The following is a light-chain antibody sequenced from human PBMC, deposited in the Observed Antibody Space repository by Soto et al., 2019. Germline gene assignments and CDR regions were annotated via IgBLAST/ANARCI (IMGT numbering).Light chain of an antibody. CDR1: QTIMSY. CDR3: HQTYSTPGGT. J-gene: IGKJ3*01. CDR2: AAS. V-gene: IGKV1-39*01. Sequence: DIQMTQSPSSLSASVGDRVTITCRASQTIMSYVHWYRQRPGNAPELLIFAASTLRSGVPTRFSGSGSGTDFTLTISSLQSEGFATYYCHQTYSTPGGTFGPGTNVDI.